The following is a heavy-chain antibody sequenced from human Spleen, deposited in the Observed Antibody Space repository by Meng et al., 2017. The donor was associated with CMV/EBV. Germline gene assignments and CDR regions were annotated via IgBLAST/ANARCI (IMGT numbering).Heavy chain of an antibody. CDR3: ARRMDV. Sequence: GESLKISCAASGFTFSSYGMHWVRQAPGKGLEWVAFIRYDGSNKYYADSVKGRFTISRDNAKNSLYLQMNSLRAEDTAVYYCARRMDVWGQGTTVTVSS. V-gene: IGHV3-30*02. J-gene: IGHJ6*02. CDR2: IRYDGSNK. CDR1: GFTFSSYG.